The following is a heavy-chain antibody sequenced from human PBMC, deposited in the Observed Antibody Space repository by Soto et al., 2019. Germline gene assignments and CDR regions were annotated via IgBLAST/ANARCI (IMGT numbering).Heavy chain of an antibody. CDR2: INAGNGNT. CDR3: ASSGDGDAFDI. Sequence: ASVRVYYQASGYTFTSYAMHWVRQAPGQRLEWMGWINAGNGNTKYSQKFQGRVTITRDTSASTAYMELSSLRSEDTAVYYCASSGDGDAFDIWGQGTMVTVSS. V-gene: IGHV1-3*01. CDR1: GYTFTSYA. J-gene: IGHJ3*02. D-gene: IGHD3-10*01.